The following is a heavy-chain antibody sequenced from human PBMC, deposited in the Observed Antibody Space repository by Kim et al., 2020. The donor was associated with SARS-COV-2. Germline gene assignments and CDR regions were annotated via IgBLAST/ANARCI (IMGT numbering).Heavy chain of an antibody. D-gene: IGHD6-13*01. V-gene: IGHV4-61*01. CDR2: IYYSGST. J-gene: IGHJ2*01. Sequence: SETLSLTCTVSGGSVSSGSYYWSWIRQPPGKGLEWIGYIYYSGSTNYNPSLKSRVTISVDTSKNQFSLKLSSVTAADTAVYYCARGGAQQLVRRDWYFDLWGRGTLVTVSS. CDR1: GGSVSSGSYY. CDR3: ARGGAQQLVRRDWYFDL.